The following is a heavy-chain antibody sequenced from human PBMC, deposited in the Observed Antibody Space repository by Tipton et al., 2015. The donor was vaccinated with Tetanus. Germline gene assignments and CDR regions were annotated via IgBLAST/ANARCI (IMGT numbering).Heavy chain of an antibody. J-gene: IGHJ4*02. CDR3: ASGSALDY. Sequence: SLRLSCVASGFTFSSYAMSWVRQAPGKGLEWVSSISSTTAYIYYADSLKGRFTISRDNAKNSLYLQMNSLRAEDTAVYYCASGSALDYWGQGTLVTVSS. V-gene: IGHV3-21*01. D-gene: IGHD6-25*01. CDR2: ISSTTAYI. CDR1: GFTFSSYA.